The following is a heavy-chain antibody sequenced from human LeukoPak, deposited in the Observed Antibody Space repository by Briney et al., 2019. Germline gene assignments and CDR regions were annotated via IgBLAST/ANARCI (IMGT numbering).Heavy chain of an antibody. CDR2: ISGSSSYI. CDR3: VRADAKKTAMVDY. J-gene: IGHJ4*02. Sequence: GGSLRLSCAASGFTFSSYSMNWVRQAPGKGLELVSPISGSSSYIYYADSVKGRFTISRDNAKNSLYLQMNSLRVEDAAVYYCVRADAKKTAMVDYWGRGTLVAVSS. CDR1: GFTFSSYS. V-gene: IGHV3-21*01. D-gene: IGHD5-18*01.